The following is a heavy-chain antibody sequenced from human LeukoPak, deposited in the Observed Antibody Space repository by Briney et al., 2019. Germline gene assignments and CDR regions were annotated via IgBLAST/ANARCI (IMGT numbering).Heavy chain of an antibody. J-gene: IGHJ6*02. CDR1: GYTFTGYY. CDR3: ARVWAYCGGDCSTRSYGMDV. Sequence: ASVKVSCKASGYTFTGYYMHWVRQAPGQGLEWMGWISPNSGGTNYAQKFQGRVTMTRDTSISTAYMELSRLGSDDTAVYYCARVWAYCGGDCSTRSYGMDVWGQGTTVTVSS. CDR2: ISPNSGGT. D-gene: IGHD2-21*02. V-gene: IGHV1-2*02.